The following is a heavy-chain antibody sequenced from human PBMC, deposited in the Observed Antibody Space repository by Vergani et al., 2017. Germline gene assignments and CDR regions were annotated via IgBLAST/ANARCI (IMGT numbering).Heavy chain of an antibody. V-gene: IGHV3-30*18. CDR1: GFTFSSYG. Sequence: QVQLVESGGGVVQPGRSLRLSCAASGFTFSSYGMHWVRQAPGQGLEWVAVISFDGSNKYYADSVKGRFTISRDNSKNTLYLQMNSLSAEDTAVYYCTKDGIAATRYHMSYFDYWGQGTLVTVSS. CDR2: ISFDGSNK. D-gene: IGHD6-13*01. J-gene: IGHJ4*02. CDR3: TKDGIAATRYHMSYFDY.